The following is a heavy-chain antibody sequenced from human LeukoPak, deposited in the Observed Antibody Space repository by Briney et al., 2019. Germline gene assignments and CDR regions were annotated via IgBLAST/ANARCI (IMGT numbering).Heavy chain of an antibody. D-gene: IGHD3-10*01. Sequence: ASVKVSCKASGYTFTSYGISWVRQAPGQGLEWMGWISAYNGNTNYAQKLQGRVTMTTDTSTSTAYMELRSLRSDDTAVYYCARGTGDYYGSGSLWGVFDYWGQGTLVTVSS. J-gene: IGHJ4*02. CDR1: GYTFTSYG. V-gene: IGHV1-18*01. CDR2: ISAYNGNT. CDR3: ARGTGDYYGSGSLWGVFDY.